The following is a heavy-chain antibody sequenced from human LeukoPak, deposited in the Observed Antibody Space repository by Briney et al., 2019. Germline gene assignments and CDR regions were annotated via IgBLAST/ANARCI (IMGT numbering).Heavy chain of an antibody. CDR1: GGSMSSYY. Sequence: SETLSLTCTVSGGSMSSYYWSWIRQPPRKGLEWIGYIYYSGSTNYNPSLKSRVTISVDTSRNQFSLRLSSVTAADTAVYYCASGADYSNYYFNYWGQGTLVTVSS. CDR3: ASGADYSNYYFNY. CDR2: IYYSGST. J-gene: IGHJ4*02. V-gene: IGHV4-59*01. D-gene: IGHD4-11*01.